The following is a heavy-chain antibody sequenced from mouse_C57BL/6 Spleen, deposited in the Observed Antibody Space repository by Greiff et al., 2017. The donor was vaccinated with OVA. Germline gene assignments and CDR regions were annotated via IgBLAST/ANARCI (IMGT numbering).Heavy chain of an antibody. V-gene: IGHV5-9-1*02. CDR3: TRDGGYYGSRYFDV. J-gene: IGHJ1*03. CDR2: ISSGGDYI. D-gene: IGHD1-1*01. Sequence: EVKLMESGEGLVKPGGSLKLSCAASGFTFSSYAMSWVRQTPEKRLEWVAYISSGGDYIYYADTVKGRFTISRDNARNTLYLQMSSLKSEDTAMYYCTRDGGYYGSRYFDVWGTGTTVTVSS. CDR1: GFTFSSYA.